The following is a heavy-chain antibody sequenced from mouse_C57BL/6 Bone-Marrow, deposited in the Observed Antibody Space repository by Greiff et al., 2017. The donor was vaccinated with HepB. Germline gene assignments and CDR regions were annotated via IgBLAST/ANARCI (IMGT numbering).Heavy chain of an antibody. V-gene: IGHV1-26*01. CDR1: GYTFTDYY. CDR3: ARPYYYYGSSSLAY. D-gene: IGHD1-1*01. Sequence: VQLQQSGPELVKPGASVKISCKASGYTFTDYYMNWVKQSHGKSLEWIGDINPNNGGTSYNQKFKGKATLTVDKSSSTAYMELRSLTSEDSAVYYCARPYYYYGSSSLAYWGQGTLVTVSA. CDR2: INPNNGGT. J-gene: IGHJ3*01.